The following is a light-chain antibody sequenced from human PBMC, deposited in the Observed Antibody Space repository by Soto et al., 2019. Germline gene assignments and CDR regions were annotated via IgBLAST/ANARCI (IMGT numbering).Light chain of an antibody. CDR1: QSVSSY. CDR2: DAS. Sequence: EIVLTQSPATLSLSPGERATLSCRASQSVSSYLAWYQHQPGQAPRPLIHDASNRATGIPARFSGSGSGTDFTLTISSLEPEDFAVSYCQQYHNWPAITFGQGTRLEIK. J-gene: IGKJ5*01. V-gene: IGKV3-11*01. CDR3: QQYHNWPAIT.